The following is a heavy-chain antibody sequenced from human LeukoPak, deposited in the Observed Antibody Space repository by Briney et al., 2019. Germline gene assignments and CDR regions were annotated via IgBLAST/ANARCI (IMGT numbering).Heavy chain of an antibody. J-gene: IGHJ4*02. Sequence: GGSLSLSCVASGFTFSDYAMTWVRRAPGKGLEWVSTFKTKYSQVYYAESVRGRFTISRDNSKNTLYVQMNSLRDEDTAVYYCAKDQRWESPHYLDSWGQGTLVTVSS. D-gene: IGHD1-26*01. CDR1: GFTFSDYA. V-gene: IGHV3-23*05. CDR3: AKDQRWESPHYLDS. CDR2: FKTKYSQV.